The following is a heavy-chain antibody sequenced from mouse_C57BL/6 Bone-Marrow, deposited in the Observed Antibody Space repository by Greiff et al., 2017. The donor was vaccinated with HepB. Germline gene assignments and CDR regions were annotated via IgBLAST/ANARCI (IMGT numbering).Heavy chain of an antibody. V-gene: IGHV7-1*01. CDR1: GFTFSDFY. CDR2: SRNKANDYTT. D-gene: IGHD2-2*01. J-gene: IGHJ4*01. Sequence: EVQRVESGGGLVQSGRSLRLSCATSGFTFSDFYMEWVRQAPGKGLEWIAASRNKANDYTTEYSASVKGRFIVSRDTSQSILYLQMNALRAEDTAIYYCARGIYYGYDYYAMDYWGQGTSVTVSS. CDR3: ARGIYYGYDYYAMDY.